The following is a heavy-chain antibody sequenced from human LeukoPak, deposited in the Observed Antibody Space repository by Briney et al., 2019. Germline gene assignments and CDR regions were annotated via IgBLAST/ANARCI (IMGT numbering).Heavy chain of an antibody. V-gene: IGHV3-23*01. J-gene: IGHJ4*02. D-gene: IGHD6-19*01. Sequence: QSGGSLRLSCAASGFTFSNYAMSWVRQAPGKGLEWVSAISSSGGSTYYADSVKGRFSISRDNSKNTLGLQMNSLRAEDTAVYYCASLAGREHLKYYFDYWGQGTLVTVS. CDR1: GFTFSNYA. CDR3: ASLAGREHLKYYFDY. CDR2: ISSSGGST.